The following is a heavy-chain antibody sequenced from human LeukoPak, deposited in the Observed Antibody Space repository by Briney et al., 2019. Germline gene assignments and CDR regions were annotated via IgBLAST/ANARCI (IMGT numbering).Heavy chain of an antibody. V-gene: IGHV3-23*01. J-gene: IGHJ4*02. D-gene: IGHD6-25*01. CDR3: AKDQAEDDFDY. CDR2: ISGSGGST. CDR1: GFTFSSYA. Sequence: GGSLRLSCAASGFTFSSYAMSWVRQAPGKGWEWVAAISGSGGSTYYADYVKGRFTISRDNSKNTLYLQINSLRAEDTAVYYCAKDQAEDDFDYWGQGTLVTVSS.